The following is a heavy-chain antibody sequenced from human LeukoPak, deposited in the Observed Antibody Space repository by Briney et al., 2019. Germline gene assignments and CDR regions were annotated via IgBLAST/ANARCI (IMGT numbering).Heavy chain of an antibody. J-gene: IGHJ6*03. CDR1: GYTFTSYY. D-gene: IGHD4-23*01. Sequence: GASVKASCKASGYTFTSYYMHWVRQAPGQGLEWMGIINPSGGSTSYAQKFQGRVTITRNTSISTAYMELSSLRSEDTAVYYCARGTNYGGGDYYYYMDVWGKGTTVTVSS. CDR2: INPSGGST. V-gene: IGHV1-46*01. CDR3: ARGTNYGGGDYYYYMDV.